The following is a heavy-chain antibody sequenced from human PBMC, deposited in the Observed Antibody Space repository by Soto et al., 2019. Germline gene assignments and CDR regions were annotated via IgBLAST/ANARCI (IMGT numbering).Heavy chain of an antibody. J-gene: IGHJ4*02. CDR1: GFTFSSYG. CDR2: ISYDESNK. CDR3: AKDHYYGSSRPYYFDY. Sequence: GGSLRLSCAASGFTFSSYGMHWVRQAPGKGLEWVAVISYDESNKYYADYVKGRFTISRDNSKNTLYLQMNSLRAEDTAVFYCAKDHYYGSSRPYYFDYWGQGTLVTVSS. V-gene: IGHV3-30*18. D-gene: IGHD3-10*01.